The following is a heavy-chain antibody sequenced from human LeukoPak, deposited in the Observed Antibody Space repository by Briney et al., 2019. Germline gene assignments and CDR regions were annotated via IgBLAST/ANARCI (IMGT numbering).Heavy chain of an antibody. CDR3: AKREYSSAFDY. D-gene: IGHD6-19*01. CDR1: GFTFSTYG. CDR2: ISGRGDTT. J-gene: IGHJ4*02. V-gene: IGHV3-23*01. Sequence: GGSLRLSCAASGFTFSTYGMSWVRQAPGKGLEWVSAISGRGDTTYYADSVKGRFTISRDNSKNTLYLQMNSLRAEDTAVYYCAKREYSSAFDYWGQGTLVTVSS.